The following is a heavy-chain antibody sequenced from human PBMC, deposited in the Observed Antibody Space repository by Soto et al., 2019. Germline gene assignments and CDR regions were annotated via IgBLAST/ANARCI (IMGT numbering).Heavy chain of an antibody. J-gene: IGHJ4*02. CDR2: IYWDDDK. Sequence: QITLKESGPTVAKPTQTLTLTCTFSGFSLTTSGVNVGWIRQPPGKTLEWLALIYWDDDKRFSPSLQSRLTITKDTSKNQVVLTMTNMDPADTATYYCVHRAYWGQGTLVTVSS. V-gene: IGHV2-5*02. CDR3: VHRAY. CDR1: GFSLTTSGVN.